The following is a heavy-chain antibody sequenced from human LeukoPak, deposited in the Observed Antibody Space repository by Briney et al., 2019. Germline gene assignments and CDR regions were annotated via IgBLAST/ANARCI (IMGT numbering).Heavy chain of an antibody. CDR3: VTYRCGNSGYNYN. D-gene: IGHD5-18*01. V-gene: IGHV3-48*03. J-gene: IGHJ4*02. Sequence: GGSLRLSCAASGFSFSSYQMNWVRQAPGKGLEWVSYISSSGSTIYYADSVKGRFTISRDNAKNSLYLQMNSLRAEDTAVYYCVTYRCGNSGYNYNWGQGNLVTVSA. CDR1: GFSFSSYQ. CDR2: ISSSGSTI.